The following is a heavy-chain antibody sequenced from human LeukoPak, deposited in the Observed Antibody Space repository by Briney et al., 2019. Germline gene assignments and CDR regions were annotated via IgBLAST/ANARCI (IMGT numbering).Heavy chain of an antibody. J-gene: IGHJ4*02. CDR2: IYFSGST. Sequence: SETLSLTCAVYGGSFSGYYWSWIRQPPGKGLEWIGYIYFSGSTNYNPSLKSRVTISVDTSKTQLSLKLSSVTAADTAVYYCARGGGYFNYWGQGTLVTVSS. D-gene: IGHD3-16*01. CDR1: GGSFSGYY. V-gene: IGHV4-59*01. CDR3: ARGGGYFNY.